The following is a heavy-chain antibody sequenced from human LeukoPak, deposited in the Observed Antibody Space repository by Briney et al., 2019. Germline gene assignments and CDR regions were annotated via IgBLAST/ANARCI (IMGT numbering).Heavy chain of an antibody. V-gene: IGHV3-74*01. J-gene: IGHJ6*03. CDR3: ARSGRNYSRRQWDYYYYYMDV. CDR1: GFTFSSYW. Sequence: PGGSQRLSCAASGFTFSSYWMHWVRQAPGKGLVWVSRINSDGSSTSYADSVKGGFTISRDNAKNTLYLQMNSLRAEDTAVYYCARSGRNYSRRQWDYYYYYMDVWGKGTTVTVSS. CDR2: INSDGSST. D-gene: IGHD3-10*01.